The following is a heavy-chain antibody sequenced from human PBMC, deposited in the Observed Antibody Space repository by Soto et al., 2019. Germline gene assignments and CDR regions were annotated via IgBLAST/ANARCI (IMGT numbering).Heavy chain of an antibody. CDR2: VNDSGDGT. CDR1: GFTFSSYA. CDR3: VRDPQSSGWSYKWYDP. V-gene: IGHV3-23*01. J-gene: IGHJ5*02. D-gene: IGHD6-19*01. Sequence: HPGGSLRLSGAASGFTFSSYAISWVRQSPWEGLEWVSSVNDSGDGTYYADSVKGRFTISRDNSKNTLYLQMNTLRAEDTALYYCVRDPQSSGWSYKWYDPWGQGTRVAVSS.